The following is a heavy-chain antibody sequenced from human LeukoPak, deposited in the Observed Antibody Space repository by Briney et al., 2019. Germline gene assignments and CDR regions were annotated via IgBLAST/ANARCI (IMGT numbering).Heavy chain of an antibody. J-gene: IGHJ3*02. Sequence: ASVKVSFKASGYTLTSYYMHWVRQAPGQGLEWMGIINPSGGSTSYAQKFQGRVTMTRDTSTSTVYMELSSLRSEDTAVYYCARDRLWFGEREGAFDIWGQGTMVTVSS. D-gene: IGHD3-10*01. CDR2: INPSGGST. CDR3: ARDRLWFGEREGAFDI. V-gene: IGHV1-46*01. CDR1: GYTLTSYY.